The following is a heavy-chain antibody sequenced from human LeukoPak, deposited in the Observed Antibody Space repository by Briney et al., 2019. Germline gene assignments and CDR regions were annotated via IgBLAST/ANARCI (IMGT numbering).Heavy chain of an antibody. CDR1: GGTFSSYA. CDR3: ASIRVHYDFWSGYSRWFDP. CDR2: IIPIFGTA. V-gene: IGHV1-69*05. Sequence: SVKVSCKASGGTFSSYAISWVRQAPGQGLEWVGRIIPIFGTANYAQKFQGRVTITTDESTSTAYMELSSLRSEDTAVYYCASIRVHYDFWSGYSRWFDPWGQGTLVTVSP. J-gene: IGHJ5*02. D-gene: IGHD3-3*01.